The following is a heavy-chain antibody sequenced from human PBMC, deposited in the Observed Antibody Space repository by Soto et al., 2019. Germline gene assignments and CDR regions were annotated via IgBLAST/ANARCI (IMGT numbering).Heavy chain of an antibody. D-gene: IGHD3-9*01. Sequence: ASVKVSCKASGYTFTSYGISWLRQAPGQGLEWMGWISAYNGNTNYAQKLQGRVTMTTDTSTSTAYKGLRSLRSDDTAVYHCARVPPYYDISTGNPFDYWGQGHLVTVSS. V-gene: IGHV1-18*04. CDR2: ISAYNGNT. CDR1: GYTFTSYG. CDR3: ARVPPYYDISTGNPFDY. J-gene: IGHJ4*02.